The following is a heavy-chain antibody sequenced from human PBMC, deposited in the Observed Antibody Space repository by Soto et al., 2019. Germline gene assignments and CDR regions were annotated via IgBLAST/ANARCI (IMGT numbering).Heavy chain of an antibody. Sequence: EVQLVESGGGLVQPGGSLRLSCAASGFTFSSYSMNWVRQAPGKGLEWVSYISSSSSTIYYADSVKGRFTISRDNAKNSLYLQMNSLRAEDTAGYYCARDINYGLFDYWGQGTLVTVSS. D-gene: IGHD4-17*01. V-gene: IGHV3-48*01. J-gene: IGHJ4*02. CDR3: ARDINYGLFDY. CDR2: ISSSSSTI. CDR1: GFTFSSYS.